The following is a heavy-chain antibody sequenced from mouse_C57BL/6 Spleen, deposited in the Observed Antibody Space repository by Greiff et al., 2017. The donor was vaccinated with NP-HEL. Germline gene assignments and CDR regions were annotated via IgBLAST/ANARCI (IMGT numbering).Heavy chain of an antibody. J-gene: IGHJ4*01. CDR2: IYPGDGDT. D-gene: IGHD3-2*02. V-gene: IGHV1-82*01. Sequence: VQLQQSGPELVKPGASVKISCKASGYAFSSSWMNWVKQRPGKGLEWIGRIYPGDGDTNYNGKFKGKATLTADKSSSTASMQLSSLTSEDSAVYFCARQLSSYAMDYWGQGTSVTVSS. CDR3: ARQLSSYAMDY. CDR1: GYAFSSSW.